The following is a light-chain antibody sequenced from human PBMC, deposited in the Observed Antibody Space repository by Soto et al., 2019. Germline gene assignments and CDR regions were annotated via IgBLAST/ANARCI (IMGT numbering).Light chain of an antibody. CDR3: HQYNSYSS. CDR1: QSIGSW. CDR2: KAS. J-gene: IGKJ1*01. Sequence: DIQMTQSPSTLSASVGDRVTITCRASQSIGSWLAWFQQKPGKAPKVLIYKASSLQTGIPERFSGGGSGTEFTLTISSLQLDDFATYYCHQYNSYSSFGQGTKVEIK. V-gene: IGKV1-5*03.